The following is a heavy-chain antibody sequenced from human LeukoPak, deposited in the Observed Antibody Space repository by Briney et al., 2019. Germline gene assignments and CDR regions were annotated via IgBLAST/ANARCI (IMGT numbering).Heavy chain of an antibody. CDR2: MNPNTGNT. V-gene: IGHV1-8*01. D-gene: IGHD6-13*01. J-gene: IGHJ4*02. CDR3: VALAR. CDR1: GYTFTSYD. Sequence: ASVKVSCKASGYTFTSYDINWVRQATGQGLEWMGWMNPNTGNTGYAQKFQGRLTLTRNTSVSTAYMELSSLRTEDTAVYYCVALARWGQGTLVTVSS.